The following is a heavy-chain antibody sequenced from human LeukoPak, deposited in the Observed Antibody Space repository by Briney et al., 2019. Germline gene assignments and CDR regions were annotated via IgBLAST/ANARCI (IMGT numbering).Heavy chain of an antibody. CDR2: IYYTGST. V-gene: IGHV4-30-2*01. J-gene: IGHJ3*02. CDR3: ARGTEQWLAPGEAFDI. CDR1: GGSISNNGYY. Sequence: PSETLSLTCTVSGGSISNNGYYWSWIRHPPGKALEWIGHIYYTGSTYYNPSLKSRVTISVDRSKNQFSLKLSSVTAADTAVYYCARGTEQWLAPGEAFDIWGQGTMVTVSS. D-gene: IGHD6-19*01.